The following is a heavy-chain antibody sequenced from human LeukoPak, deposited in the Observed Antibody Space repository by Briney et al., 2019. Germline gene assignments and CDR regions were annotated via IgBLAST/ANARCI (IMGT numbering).Heavy chain of an antibody. CDR3: AKDLIAAAFH. CDR1: GFTFSSYA. Sequence: GGSLRLSCAASGFTFSSYAMSWVRQAPGKGREWVSAISGSGGSTCYADSVKGRFTISRDNSKNTLYLQMNSLRAEDAAVYYCAKDLIAAAFHWGQGTLVTVSS. V-gene: IGHV3-23*01. J-gene: IGHJ4*02. D-gene: IGHD6-13*01. CDR2: ISGSGGST.